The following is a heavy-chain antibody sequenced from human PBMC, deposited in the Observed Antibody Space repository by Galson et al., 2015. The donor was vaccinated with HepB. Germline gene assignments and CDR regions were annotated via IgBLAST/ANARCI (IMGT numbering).Heavy chain of an antibody. V-gene: IGHV3-23*01. CDR3: AKDLGNIVVVPAAGFDY. J-gene: IGHJ4*02. Sequence: CAASGFTFSRYAMSWVRQAPGKGLEWVSAISGSGGSTYYADSVKGRFTVSRDNSKNTLYLQMNSLRAEDTAVYYCAKDLGNIVVVPAAGFDYWGQGTLVTVSS. D-gene: IGHD2-2*01. CDR1: GFTFSRYA. CDR2: ISGSGGST.